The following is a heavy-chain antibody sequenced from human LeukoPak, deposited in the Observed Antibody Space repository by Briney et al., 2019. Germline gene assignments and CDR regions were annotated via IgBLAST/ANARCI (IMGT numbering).Heavy chain of an antibody. CDR3: GKTTTGYSSGRNPAWPVDY. CDR1: GFTFSSYA. V-gene: IGHV3-23*01. CDR2: IFGGGGSA. D-gene: IGHD6-19*01. J-gene: IGHJ4*02. Sequence: GGSLRLSCTASGFTFSSYAMYWVRQAPGKGLEWVSGIFGGGGSAHYADSVKGRFTISRDNSQNTVYLQMNSLRAEDTAVYYCGKTTTGYSSGRNPAWPVDYWGQGTLVTVSS.